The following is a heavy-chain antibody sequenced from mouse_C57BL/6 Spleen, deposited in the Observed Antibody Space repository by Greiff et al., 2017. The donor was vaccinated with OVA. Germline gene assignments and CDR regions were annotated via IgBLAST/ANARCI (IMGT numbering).Heavy chain of an antibody. D-gene: IGHD2-4*01. V-gene: IGHV1-52*01. Sequence: QVQLQQPGAELVRPGSSVKLSCKASGYTFSSYWMHWVKQRPIQGLEWIGKIDPYDSETHYNEKFKDKATLTADKSSSTAYMQLSSLTSEDSAVYYCARADYDSYAMDYWGQGTSLTVSS. CDR1: GYTFSSYW. J-gene: IGHJ4*01. CDR2: IDPYDSET. CDR3: ARADYDSYAMDY.